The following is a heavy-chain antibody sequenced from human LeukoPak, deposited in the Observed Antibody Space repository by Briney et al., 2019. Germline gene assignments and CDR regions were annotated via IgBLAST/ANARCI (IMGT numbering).Heavy chain of an antibody. Sequence: SQTLSLTCAVSGGSISSGGYSWSWIRQPPGKGLEWIGYIYYSGSTNYNPSLKSRVTISVDTSKNQFSPKLSSVTAADTAVYYCARDYYDSSGFYSWGQGTLVTVSS. CDR1: GGSISSGGYS. CDR3: ARDYYDSSGFYS. V-gene: IGHV4-61*08. J-gene: IGHJ5*02. CDR2: IYYSGST. D-gene: IGHD3-22*01.